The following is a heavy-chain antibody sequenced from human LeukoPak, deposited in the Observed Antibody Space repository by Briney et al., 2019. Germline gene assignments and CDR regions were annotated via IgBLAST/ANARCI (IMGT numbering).Heavy chain of an antibody. CDR2: IIPIFGTA. CDR1: GGTFSSYA. V-gene: IGHV1-69*05. D-gene: IGHD2-15*01. J-gene: IGHJ4*02. Sequence: GASVKVSCKASGGTFSSYAISWVRQAPGQGLEWMGGIIPIFGTANYAQKFQGRVTITRDTSASTAYMELSSLRSEDTAVYYCARAYCSGGSCYETDYWGQGTLVTVSS. CDR3: ARAYCSGGSCYETDY.